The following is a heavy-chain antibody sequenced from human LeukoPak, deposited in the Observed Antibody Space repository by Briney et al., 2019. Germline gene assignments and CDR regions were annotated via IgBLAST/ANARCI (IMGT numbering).Heavy chain of an antibody. CDR1: GFTFSSYA. CDR2: ISGSGGST. CDR3: AKDNRYDFWSGYQSPPDY. V-gene: IGHV3-23*01. D-gene: IGHD3-3*01. J-gene: IGHJ4*02. Sequence: GGSLRLSCAASGFTFSSYAMSWVRQAPGKGLEWVSAISGSGGSTYYADSVKGRFTISRDNSKNTLYLQMNSLRAEDTAVYYCAKDNRYDFWSGYQSPPDYWGQGTLVTVSS.